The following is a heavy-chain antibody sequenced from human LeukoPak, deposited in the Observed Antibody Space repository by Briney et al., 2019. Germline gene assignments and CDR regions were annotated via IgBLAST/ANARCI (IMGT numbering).Heavy chain of an antibody. D-gene: IGHD3-16*01. J-gene: IGHJ4*02. CDR2: IYSGGST. Sequence: GRSLRLSCAASGFTFSSYAMHWVRQAPGKGLEWVSVIYSGGSTYYADSVKGRFTISRDNSKNTLYLQMNSLRAEDTAVYYCARIYVWGSYSPYYFDYWGQGTLVTVSS. CDR1: GFTFSSYA. CDR3: ARIYVWGSYSPYYFDY. V-gene: IGHV3-53*01.